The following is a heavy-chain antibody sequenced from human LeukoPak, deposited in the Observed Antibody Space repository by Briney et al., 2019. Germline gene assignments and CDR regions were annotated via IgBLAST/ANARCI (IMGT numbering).Heavy chain of an antibody. CDR3: ARSSSSSLGYLDY. Sequence: GGSLRLSCAASGFTFSSYWMHWVRQAPGKGLVWVSRINSDGSSTSYADSVKGRFTISRDNAKNTLYLQMNSLRAEDTAVYYCARSSSSSLGYLDYWGQGTLVTVSS. D-gene: IGHD6-6*01. CDR1: GFTFSSYW. V-gene: IGHV3-74*01. CDR2: INSDGSST. J-gene: IGHJ4*02.